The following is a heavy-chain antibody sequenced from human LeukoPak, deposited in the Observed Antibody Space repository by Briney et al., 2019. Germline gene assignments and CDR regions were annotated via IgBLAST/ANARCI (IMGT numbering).Heavy chain of an antibody. Sequence: ASVKVSCKASGYTFSSYGISWVRQAPGQGLEWMGWISAYNGNTNYAQKLQGRVTMTTDTSTSTGYMELRSLRSDDTAVYYCARDRYCSGGSCSSGRAYWGQGTLVTVPS. J-gene: IGHJ4*02. D-gene: IGHD2-15*01. CDR1: GYTFSSYG. CDR2: ISAYNGNT. V-gene: IGHV1-18*01. CDR3: ARDRYCSGGSCSSGRAY.